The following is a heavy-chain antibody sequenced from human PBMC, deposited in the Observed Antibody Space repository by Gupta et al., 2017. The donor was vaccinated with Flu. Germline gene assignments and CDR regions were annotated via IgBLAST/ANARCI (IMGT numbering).Heavy chain of an antibody. CDR3: AKPPQMGLRGTKTDY. CDR2: ISYDGSNK. CDR1: GFTFSSYG. J-gene: IGHJ4*02. V-gene: IGHV3-30*18. Sequence: QVQLVESGGGVVQPGRSLRLSCAASGFTFSSYGMHWVRQAPGKGLEWVAVISYDGSNKYYADSVKGRFTISRDNSKNTLYLQMNSLRAEDTAVYYCAKPPQMGLRGTKTDYWGQGTLVTVSS. D-gene: IGHD1-1*01.